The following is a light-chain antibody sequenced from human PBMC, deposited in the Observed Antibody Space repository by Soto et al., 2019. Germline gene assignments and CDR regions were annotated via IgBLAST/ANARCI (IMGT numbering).Light chain of an antibody. J-gene: IGKJ5*01. CDR1: QSVNSY. CDR3: QQRRSWPIT. V-gene: IGKV3-11*01. CDR2: DAS. Sequence: EIVLTQSPATLSLSPGERATLSCRASQSVNSYLAWYQQKPGQAPRLLIYDASNRATGIPARFSGSGPETDFTLTISSLEPEDFAVYYCQQRRSWPITFGQGTRLEIK.